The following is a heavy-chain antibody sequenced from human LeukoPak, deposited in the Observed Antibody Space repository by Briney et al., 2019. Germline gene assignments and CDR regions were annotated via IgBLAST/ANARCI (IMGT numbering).Heavy chain of an antibody. Sequence: ASVKVSCKASGYTFTTYYIHWVRQAPGQRLEWMGIINPSGGSTTYAQKFQGRVTMTRDTSTSTVYMELSSLRSEDTAMFYCARDDGGSYLRYFDYWGQGTLVTVSS. CDR2: INPSGGST. CDR1: GYTFTTYY. CDR3: ARDDGGSYLRYFDY. D-gene: IGHD1-26*01. J-gene: IGHJ4*02. V-gene: IGHV1-46*01.